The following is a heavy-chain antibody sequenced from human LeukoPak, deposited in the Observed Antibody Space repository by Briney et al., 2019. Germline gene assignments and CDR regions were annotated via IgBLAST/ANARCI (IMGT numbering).Heavy chain of an antibody. D-gene: IGHD3-16*01. CDR2: INPNSGGT. Sequence: ASVKVSCKASGYTFTGYYMHWVRQAPGQGLEWMGWINPNSGGTNYAQKFQGRVTMARDTSINTAYMGLSRLTSDDTAVYFCATWGLHFDIWGQGTMVIVAS. CDR1: GYTFTGYY. J-gene: IGHJ3*02. V-gene: IGHV1-2*02. CDR3: ATWGLHFDI.